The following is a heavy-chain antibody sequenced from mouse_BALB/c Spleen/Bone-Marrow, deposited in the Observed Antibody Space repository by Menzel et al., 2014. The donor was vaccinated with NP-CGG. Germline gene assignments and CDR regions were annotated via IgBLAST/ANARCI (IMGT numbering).Heavy chain of an antibody. J-gene: IGHJ2*01. CDR3: ARGRWYY. CDR1: GYTFTDYT. Sequence: VQLKQSGPELVKPGASVKISCKTSGYTFTDYTLHWVKQSHGKSLEWIGGVNPNISGTSYNQKFKGKASLTVNKSSTTACMERRSLTSEDSAVYYCARGRWYYWGQGTTLTVSS. CDR2: VNPNISGT. V-gene: IGHV1-22*01. D-gene: IGHD2-3*01.